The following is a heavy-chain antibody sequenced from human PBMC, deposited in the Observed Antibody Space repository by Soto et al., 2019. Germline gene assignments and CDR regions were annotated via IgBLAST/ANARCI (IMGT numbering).Heavy chain of an antibody. CDR3: ARPRVSNYDFDY. J-gene: IGHJ4*02. V-gene: IGHV4-59*08. Sequence: SETLSLTCTVSGGSISSYYWSWIRQPPGKGLEWIGYIYYSGSTNYNPSLKSRVTISVDTSKNQFSLKLSSVTAADTAVYYCARPRVSNYDFDYWGQGTLVTVSS. CDR1: GGSISSYY. D-gene: IGHD4-4*01. CDR2: IYYSGST.